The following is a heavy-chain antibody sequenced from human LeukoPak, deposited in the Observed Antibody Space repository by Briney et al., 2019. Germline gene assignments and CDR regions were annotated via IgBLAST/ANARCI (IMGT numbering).Heavy chain of an antibody. D-gene: IGHD5-12*01. V-gene: IGHV3-74*03. J-gene: IGHJ3*02. Sequence: GGSPRLSCAASGFTFSSYWMHWGRQAPGKGLVWASRINSDESSTTYADSVKGRFTISRDNATNTLYLQMNSLRAEDTAVYYCTRDRGYDNAFDIWGQGTMVTVSS. CDR3: TRDRGYDNAFDI. CDR2: INSDESST. CDR1: GFTFSSYW.